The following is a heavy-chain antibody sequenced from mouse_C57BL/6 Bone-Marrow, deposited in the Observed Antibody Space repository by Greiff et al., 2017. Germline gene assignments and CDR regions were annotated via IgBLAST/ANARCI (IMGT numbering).Heavy chain of an antibody. CDR2: INPNYGTT. CDR3: ARSVAITTVVAPYFDY. J-gene: IGHJ2*01. Sequence: VQLKESGPELVKPGASVKISCKASGYSFTDYNMNWVKQSNGKSLEWIGVINPNYGTTSYNQKFKGKATLTVDQSSSTAYMQLNSLTSEDSAVYYCARSVAITTVVAPYFDYWGQGTTLTVSS. D-gene: IGHD1-1*01. V-gene: IGHV1-39*01. CDR1: GYSFTDYN.